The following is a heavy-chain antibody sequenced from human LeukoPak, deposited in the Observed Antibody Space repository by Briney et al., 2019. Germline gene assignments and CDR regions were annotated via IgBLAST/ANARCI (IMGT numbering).Heavy chain of an antibody. J-gene: IGHJ4*02. Sequence: GGSLRLSCAASGFTFSSYSMNWVRQAPGKGLEWVSYISSSSSTIYYADSVKGRFTISRDNAKNSLYLQMNSLRAEDTAVYYCARDRLSVAAVAIDYWGQGTLVTVSS. CDR1: GFTFSSYS. D-gene: IGHD6-19*01. CDR2: ISSSSSTI. CDR3: ARDRLSVAAVAIDY. V-gene: IGHV3-48*04.